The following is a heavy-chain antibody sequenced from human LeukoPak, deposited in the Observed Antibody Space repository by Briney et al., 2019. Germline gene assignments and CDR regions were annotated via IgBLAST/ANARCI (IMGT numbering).Heavy chain of an antibody. CDR1: GFTFSTYA. J-gene: IGHJ4*02. CDR2: ISYDGRNK. V-gene: IGHV3-30*04. Sequence: GGSLRLSCAVSGFTFSTYAMHWVRQAPGKGLEWVAFISYDGRNKYYADSVKGRFTISRDNSKNTLFLQMNSLRAEDTAVYYCAKDGISYSRSSEREFDYWGQGTLVTVSS. CDR3: AKDGISYSRSSEREFDY. D-gene: IGHD6-6*01.